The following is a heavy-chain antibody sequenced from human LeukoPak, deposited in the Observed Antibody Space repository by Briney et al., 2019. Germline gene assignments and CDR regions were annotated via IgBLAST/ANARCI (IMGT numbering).Heavy chain of an antibody. CDR3: EREISGNIGSGSLNWFDP. V-gene: IGHV1-2*02. CDR2: INPNSGGT. D-gene: IGHD3-22*01. CDR1: GYTFTGYY. J-gene: IGHJ5*02. Sequence: ASVKVSCKASGYTFTGYYLHWVRQAPGQGREWMGWINPNSGGTNYAQKFQGRVTMTRDTSISTAYMELSRLRSDDTAVYYCEREISGNIGSGSLNWFDPWGQGTLVTVS.